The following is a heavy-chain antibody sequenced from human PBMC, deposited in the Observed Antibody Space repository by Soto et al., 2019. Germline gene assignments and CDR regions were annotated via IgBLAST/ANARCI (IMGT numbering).Heavy chain of an antibody. J-gene: IGHJ3*02. Sequence: NPSETLSLTCAAYGGSFSGYYWSWIRQPPGKGLEWIGEINHSGSTNYNPSLKSRVTISVDTSKNQFSLKLSSVTAADTAVYYCARAPTFYGGKSGDAFDIWGQGTMVTVSS. CDR3: ARAPTFYGGKSGDAFDI. D-gene: IGHD4-17*01. CDR2: INHSGST. V-gene: IGHV4-34*01. CDR1: GGSFSGYY.